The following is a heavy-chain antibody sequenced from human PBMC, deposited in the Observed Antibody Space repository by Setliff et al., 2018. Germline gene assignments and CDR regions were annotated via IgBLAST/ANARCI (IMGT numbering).Heavy chain of an antibody. J-gene: IGHJ4*02. CDR1: AGSLSDYY. D-gene: IGHD3-10*01. Sequence: LSLTCGGYAGSLSDYYWSWIRQPPGKGLEWIGSIYHSGSTYYNPSLKSRVTISVDTSKNQFSLKLSSVTAADTAVYYCARLYEFGELFSNYWGQGTLVTVSS. CDR2: IYHSGST. CDR3: ARLYEFGELFSNY. V-gene: IGHV4-34*01.